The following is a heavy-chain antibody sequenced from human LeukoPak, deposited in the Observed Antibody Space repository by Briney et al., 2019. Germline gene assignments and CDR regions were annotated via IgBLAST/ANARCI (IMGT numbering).Heavy chain of an antibody. Sequence: GGSLRLSCAASGFTFSSYSMNWVRQAPGKGLEWVSSISSSSSYIYYADSVKGRFTISRDNAKNSLYLQMNSLRAEDTAVYYCARVPTYYDILTGYYNGWYFDYWGQGALVTVSS. J-gene: IGHJ4*02. CDR1: GFTFSSYS. CDR3: ARVPTYYDILTGYYNGWYFDY. CDR2: ISSSSSYI. D-gene: IGHD3-9*01. V-gene: IGHV3-21*01.